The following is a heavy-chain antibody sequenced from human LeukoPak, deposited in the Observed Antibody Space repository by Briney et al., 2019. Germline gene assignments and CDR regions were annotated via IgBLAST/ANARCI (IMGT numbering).Heavy chain of an antibody. Sequence: SETLSLTCTVSGGSISGSSYYWGWIRQPPGKGLEWIGSIYYTGSSSYNPSLTSRVTISVDTSKNQFSLRLTSVIAADTAVYYCARMSRLDYWGQGTLVTVSS. J-gene: IGHJ4*02. CDR2: IYYTGSS. V-gene: IGHV4-39*01. CDR1: GGSISGSSYY. CDR3: ARMSRLDY.